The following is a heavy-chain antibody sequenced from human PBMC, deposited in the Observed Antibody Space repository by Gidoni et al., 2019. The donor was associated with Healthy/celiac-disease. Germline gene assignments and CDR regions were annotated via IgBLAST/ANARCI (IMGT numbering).Heavy chain of an antibody. J-gene: IGHJ5*02. CDR2: ISWNSGSI. CDR1: GFTFDDYA. V-gene: IGHV3-9*01. D-gene: IGHD6-13*01. Sequence: EVQLVESGGGLVQPGRSLRLSCAASGFTFDDYAMHWVRQAPGKGLEWVSGISWNSGSIGYADSVKGRFTISRDNAKNSLYLQMNSLRAEDTALYYCAKDRSSSWYGYSVPSGWFDPWGQGTLVTVSS. CDR3: AKDRSSSWYGYSVPSGWFDP.